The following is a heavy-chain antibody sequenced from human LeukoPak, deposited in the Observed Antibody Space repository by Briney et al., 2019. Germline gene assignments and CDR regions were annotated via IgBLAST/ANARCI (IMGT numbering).Heavy chain of an antibody. V-gene: IGHV4-61*08. D-gene: IGHD3-22*01. CDR1: GGPISSGDYY. Sequence: SETLSLTCTASGGPISSGDYYWSWIRQPPGKGLEWIGYIYYSGSTNYNPSLKSRVTISVDTSKNQFSLKLSSVTAADTAVYYCARGRYDSSGYYTTVDYWGQGTLVTVSS. CDR2: IYYSGST. J-gene: IGHJ4*02. CDR3: ARGRYDSSGYYTTVDY.